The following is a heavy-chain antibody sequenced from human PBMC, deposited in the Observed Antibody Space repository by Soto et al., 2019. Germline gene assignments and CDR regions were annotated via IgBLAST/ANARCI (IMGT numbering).Heavy chain of an antibody. Sequence: PSATLSLTCTVSGGSISSYYWSWIRQPPGKGLEWIGYIYYSGSTNYNPSLKSRVTISVDTSKNQFSLKLSSVTAADTAVYYCARARVLGGGNSGSGAFDIWGEGKMVTVSS. D-gene: IGHD3-16*01. J-gene: IGHJ3*02. CDR3: ARARVLGGGNSGSGAFDI. CDR2: IYYSGST. CDR1: GGSISSYY. V-gene: IGHV4-59*01.